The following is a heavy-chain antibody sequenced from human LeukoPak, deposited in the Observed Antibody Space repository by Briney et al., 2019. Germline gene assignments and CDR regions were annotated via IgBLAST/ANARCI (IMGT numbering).Heavy chain of an antibody. CDR1: GGSVSGYF. Sequence: SETLSLTCTVSGGSVSGYFWSWVRQPPGKGLEFIECIRHTGDAAYNPSLKSRVTISVDASKNQSSLKLNSVTPADTAVYYCAMGAGWLIDYWGQGSLVTVSS. CDR2: IRHTGDA. CDR3: AMGAGWLIDY. V-gene: IGHV4-59*02. D-gene: IGHD2-15*01. J-gene: IGHJ4*02.